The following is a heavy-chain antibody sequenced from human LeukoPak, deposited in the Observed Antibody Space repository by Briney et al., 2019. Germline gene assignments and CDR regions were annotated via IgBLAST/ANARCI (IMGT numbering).Heavy chain of an antibody. D-gene: IGHD5-18*01. V-gene: IGHV4-59*01. CDR1: GGSISSYY. CDR2: IYYSGST. CDR3: ARSGYSYGPRYFDY. Sequence: PSETLSLTCTVSGGSISSYYWSWIRQPPGKGLEWFGYIYYSGSTNYNPSLKSRVTISVDTSKNQFSLKLSSVTAADTAVYYCARSGYSYGPRYFDYWGQGTLVTVSS. J-gene: IGHJ4*02.